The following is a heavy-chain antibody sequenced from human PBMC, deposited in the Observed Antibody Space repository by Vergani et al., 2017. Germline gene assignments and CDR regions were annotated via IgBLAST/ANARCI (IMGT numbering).Heavy chain of an antibody. Sequence: EMQLVQSGAEVRKPGESVKISCRTSGYNFDIYWIGWVRQMPGKGLEWMGIVYPADSDTRYSPSFKGQVTVSADKSTSTAFLKLSGLKVTDTAIYYCARHARYGDVTGNYVYYGMDVWGQGTSVIVSS. CDR2: VYPADSDT. CDR1: GYNFDIYW. V-gene: IGHV5-51*01. CDR3: ARHARYGDVTGNYVYYGMDV. J-gene: IGHJ6*02. D-gene: IGHD3-16*01.